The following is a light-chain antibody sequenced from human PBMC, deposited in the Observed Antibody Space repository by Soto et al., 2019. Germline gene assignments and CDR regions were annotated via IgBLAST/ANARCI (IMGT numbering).Light chain of an antibody. J-gene: IGLJ2*01. CDR1: IRDVGAYNL. V-gene: IGLV2-14*01. Sequence: QSALTQPASVSGSPGQSITISCAGTIRDVGAYNLVSWYQQYPGRAPQLILYEVRNRPSGISFRFSGFKSGNTASLTISGLQAEDEADYYCSSFTSKSTLIFGGGTKGTVL. CDR2: EVR. CDR3: SSFTSKSTLI.